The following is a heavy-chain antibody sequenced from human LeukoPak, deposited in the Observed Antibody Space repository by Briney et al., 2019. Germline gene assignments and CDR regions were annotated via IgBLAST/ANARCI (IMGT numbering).Heavy chain of an antibody. Sequence: GGSLRLSCAASGFTFSSYEMNRVRQAPGKGLEWVSYISSSGSTIYYADSVKGRFTISRDNAKNSLYLQMNSLRAGDTAVYYCARQDILTGYYYYGMDVWGQGTTVTVSS. CDR2: ISSSGSTI. CDR3: ARQDILTGYYYYGMDV. CDR1: GFTFSSYE. V-gene: IGHV3-48*03. D-gene: IGHD3-9*01. J-gene: IGHJ6*02.